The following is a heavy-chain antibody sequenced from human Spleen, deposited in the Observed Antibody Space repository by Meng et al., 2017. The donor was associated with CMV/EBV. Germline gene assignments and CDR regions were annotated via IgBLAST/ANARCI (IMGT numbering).Heavy chain of an antibody. CDR3: AKGRTIFPGGGFDP. CDR1: GHTFTGYY. Sequence: ASVKVSCKASGHTFTGYYMHWVRQAPGQGLEWMGWINPNSGGTNYAQKFQGRVTMTRDTCISTAYMELSRLRNDATAVYYCAKGRTIFPGGGFDPWGQGTLVTVSS. CDR2: INPNSGGT. D-gene: IGHD3-3*01. J-gene: IGHJ5*02. V-gene: IGHV1-2*02.